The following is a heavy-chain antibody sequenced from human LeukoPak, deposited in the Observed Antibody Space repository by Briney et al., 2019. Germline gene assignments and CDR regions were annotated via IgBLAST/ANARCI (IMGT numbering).Heavy chain of an antibody. CDR1: GFTFSSYG. V-gene: IGHV3-30*03. CDR3: ATSYQLLFPFDP. CDR2: ISYDGSNK. J-gene: IGHJ5*02. D-gene: IGHD2-2*01. Sequence: GRSLRLSCAASGFTFSSYGMHWVRQAPGKGLEWVAVISYDGSNKYYADSVKGRFTISRDNSKNTLYLQMNSLRAEDTAVYYCATSYQLLFPFDPWGQGTLVTVSS.